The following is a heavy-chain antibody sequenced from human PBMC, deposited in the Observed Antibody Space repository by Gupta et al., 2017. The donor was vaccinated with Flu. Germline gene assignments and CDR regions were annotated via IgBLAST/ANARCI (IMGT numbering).Heavy chain of an antibody. D-gene: IGHD6-19*01. Sequence: QVQLQESGPGLVKPSETLSLTCTVADGSISGYHWSWIRQAPGKGLEWIGYIYYTGSTNYNPYVKSRVSISVDTSKNQFSLNLRSVTAADTAVYYCARYQWPNWFDPWGQGTLVTVSS. V-gene: IGHV4-59*08. CDR3: ARYQWPNWFDP. J-gene: IGHJ5*02. CDR2: IYYTGST. CDR1: DGSISGYH.